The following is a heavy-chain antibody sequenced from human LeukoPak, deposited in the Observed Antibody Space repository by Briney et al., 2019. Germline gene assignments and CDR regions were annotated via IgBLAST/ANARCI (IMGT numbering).Heavy chain of an antibody. J-gene: IGHJ4*02. CDR3: ARDGGSGWYYFDY. Sequence: GGSLRLSCAASGFTFDDYGMSWVRQAPGKGLEWVSGINWNGGSTGYADSVKGRFTISRDNAKNSLYLQMNSLRAEGTALYYCARDGGSGWYYFDYWGQGTLVAVSS. CDR1: GFTFDDYG. D-gene: IGHD6-19*01. V-gene: IGHV3-20*04. CDR2: INWNGGST.